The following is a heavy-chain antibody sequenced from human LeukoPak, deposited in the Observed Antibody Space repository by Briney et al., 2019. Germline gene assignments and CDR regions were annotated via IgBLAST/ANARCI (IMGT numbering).Heavy chain of an antibody. CDR1: GGSNSSGDYY. CDR2: IYYSGST. J-gene: IGHJ6*02. V-gene: IGHV4-30-4*01. Sequence: SETLSLTCTVSGGSNSSGDYYWSWIRQPPGKGLEWIGYIYYSGSTYYNPSLKSRVTISVDTSKNQFSLRLSSVTAADTAVYYCARGTLEWLLRYYYYGMDVWGQGTTVTVPS. CDR3: ARGTLEWLLRYYYYGMDV. D-gene: IGHD3-3*01.